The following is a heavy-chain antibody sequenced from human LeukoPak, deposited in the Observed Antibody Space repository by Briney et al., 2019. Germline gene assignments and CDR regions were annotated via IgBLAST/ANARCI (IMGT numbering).Heavy chain of an antibody. Sequence: SGPTLVKPTQTLTLTCTFSGFSLSTSGVGVGWIRQPPGKALEWLALIYWNDDKRYSPSLKSRLTITKDTSKNQVVLTMTNMDPVDTATYYCAHSGVTNDSPLDWFDPWGQGTLVTVSS. CDR1: GFSLSTSGVG. D-gene: IGHD2-8*01. CDR3: AHSGVTNDSPLDWFDP. V-gene: IGHV2-5*01. CDR2: IYWNDDK. J-gene: IGHJ5*02.